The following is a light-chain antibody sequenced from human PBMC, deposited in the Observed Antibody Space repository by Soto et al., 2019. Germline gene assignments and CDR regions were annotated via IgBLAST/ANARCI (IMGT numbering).Light chain of an antibody. J-gene: IGKJ1*01. CDR3: HQYDSWT. CDR1: QSVSSN. Sequence: EIVMTQSPATLSVSPGERATLSCRASQSVSSNLAWYQQKPGQAPRLLIYGASSRATGIPDGFSGSGSGTDFTLTISRLEPEDFAVYYCHQYDSWTFGQGIKVDIK. CDR2: GAS. V-gene: IGKV3D-15*01.